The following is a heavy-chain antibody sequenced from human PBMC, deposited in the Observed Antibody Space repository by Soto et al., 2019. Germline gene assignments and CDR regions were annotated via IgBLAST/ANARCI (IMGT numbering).Heavy chain of an antibody. CDR2: MNPNSGNT. CDR3: ARGQVTTHYYYGMDV. Sequence: GASVKVSCKASGYTFTSYDINWVRQATGQGLEWMGWMNPNSGNTGYAQKFQGRVTMTRNTSISTAYMELSSLRSEDTAVYYCARGQVTTHYYYGMDVWGQGTTVTVSS. D-gene: IGHD4-4*01. V-gene: IGHV1-8*01. CDR1: GYTFTSYD. J-gene: IGHJ6*02.